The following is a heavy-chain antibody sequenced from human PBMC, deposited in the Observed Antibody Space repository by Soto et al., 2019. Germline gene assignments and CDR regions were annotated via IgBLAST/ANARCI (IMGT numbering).Heavy chain of an antibody. J-gene: IGHJ2*01. CDR1: GGTFSSYA. Sequence: QVQLVQSGAEVKKPGSSVKVSCKASGGTFSSYAISWVRQAPGQGLEWMGGIIPIFGTANYAQKFQGRVTITADESTSTAYKELSSLRSEDTAVYYCASKETYYYDSSGYRGYWYFDLWGRGTLVTVSS. V-gene: IGHV1-69*01. CDR2: IIPIFGTA. D-gene: IGHD3-22*01. CDR3: ASKETYYYDSSGYRGYWYFDL.